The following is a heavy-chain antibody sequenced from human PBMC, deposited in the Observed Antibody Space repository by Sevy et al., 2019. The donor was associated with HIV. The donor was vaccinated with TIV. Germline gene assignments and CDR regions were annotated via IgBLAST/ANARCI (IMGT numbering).Heavy chain of an antibody. CDR2: INPNSGGT. CDR1: GYTFTGYY. J-gene: IGHJ4*02. Sequence: ASVKVFCKASGYTFTGYYMYWVRQAPGQGLEWMGWINPNSGGTNYAQKFQGRVTMTRDTSISTAYMELSRLRSDDTAVYYCARDALLRGGYLDYWGQGTLVTVSS. V-gene: IGHV1-2*02. D-gene: IGHD3-10*01. CDR3: ARDALLRGGYLDY.